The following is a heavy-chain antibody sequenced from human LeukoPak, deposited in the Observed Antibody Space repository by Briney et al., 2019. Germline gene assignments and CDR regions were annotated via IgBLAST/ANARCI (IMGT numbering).Heavy chain of an antibody. CDR1: DYTFTSYG. V-gene: IGHV1-18*04. Sequence: ASVKVSCKASDYTFTSYGISWGRQAPGQGLEWMGWISAYNGNTNYVQKFQGRVTMTTDTSTSTAYMELRSLRSDDTAVYYCARDAPYFYDTSGYPFDYWGQGTLVTVSS. CDR2: ISAYNGNT. CDR3: ARDAPYFYDTSGYPFDY. D-gene: IGHD3-22*01. J-gene: IGHJ4*02.